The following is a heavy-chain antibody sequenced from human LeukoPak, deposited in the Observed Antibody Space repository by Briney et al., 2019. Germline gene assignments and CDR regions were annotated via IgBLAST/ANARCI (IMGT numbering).Heavy chain of an antibody. Sequence: ASVKVSRKASGYTFTSYYMHWVRQAPGQGLEWMGIINPSGGSTSYAQKFQGRVTMTRDTSTSTVYMELSSLRSEDTAVYYCAREMGDCSSTSCPYGMGVWGQGTTVTVS. CDR3: AREMGDCSSTSCPYGMGV. CDR2: INPSGGST. V-gene: IGHV1-46*01. D-gene: IGHD2-2*01. J-gene: IGHJ6*02. CDR1: GYTFTSYY.